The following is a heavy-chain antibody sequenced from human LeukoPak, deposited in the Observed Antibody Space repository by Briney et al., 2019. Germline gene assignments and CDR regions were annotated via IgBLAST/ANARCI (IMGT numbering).Heavy chain of an antibody. Sequence: PSESLSLTCSVSGGSISSSNYYWGWIRQPPGKGLEWIGSIYYSGSTNYNPSLKSRITISVDMSKNQFSLKLSSVTAADTAVYYCARTSSYYDSSGRGYWFDPWGQGTLVTVSS. CDR2: IYYSGST. D-gene: IGHD3-22*01. CDR3: ARTSSYYDSSGRGYWFDP. J-gene: IGHJ5*02. CDR1: GGSISSSNYY. V-gene: IGHV4-39*07.